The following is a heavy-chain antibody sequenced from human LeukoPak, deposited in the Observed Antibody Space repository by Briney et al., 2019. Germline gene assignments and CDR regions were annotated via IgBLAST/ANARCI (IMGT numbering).Heavy chain of an antibody. CDR2: IYYSRST. D-gene: IGHD3-22*01. CDR1: GGSISSSSYY. Sequence: SETLSLTCTVSGGSISSSSYYWGWIRQPPGKGLEWIGSIYYSRSTYYNPSLKSRVTISVDTSKNQFSLKLSSVTAADTAVYYCASPRGDDSGGYYTWYFHHWGQGILVTVSS. V-gene: IGHV4-39*07. CDR3: ASPRGDDSGGYYTWYFHH. J-gene: IGHJ1*01.